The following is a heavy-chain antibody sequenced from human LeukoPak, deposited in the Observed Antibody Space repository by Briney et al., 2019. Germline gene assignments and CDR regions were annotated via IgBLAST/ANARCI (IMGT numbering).Heavy chain of an antibody. D-gene: IGHD3-10*01. Sequence: SETLSLTCAVYGGSFSGYYWSWIRQPPGKGLEWIGEINHSGCTNYNPSLNSRVTISVRTPKNQFSLKLSSVTAADTAVYYCAREYYYGSGSARAFDLWGQGTLVTVSS. CDR1: GGSFSGYY. CDR2: INHSGCT. V-gene: IGHV4-34*01. J-gene: IGHJ4*02. CDR3: AREYYYGSGSARAFDL.